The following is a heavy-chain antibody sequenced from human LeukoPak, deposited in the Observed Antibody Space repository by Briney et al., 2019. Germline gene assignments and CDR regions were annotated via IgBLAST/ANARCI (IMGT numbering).Heavy chain of an antibody. J-gene: IGHJ4*02. D-gene: IGHD5-18*01. CDR2: IYYSGST. CDR1: GGSISSYY. CDR3: ARDSEDTAMADY. Sequence: SETLSLTCTASGGSISSYYWSWIRQPPGKGLEWIGYIYYSGSTYYNPSLKSRVTISVDTSKNQFSLKLSSVTAADTAVYYCARDSEDTAMADYWGQGTLVTVSS. V-gene: IGHV4-59*12.